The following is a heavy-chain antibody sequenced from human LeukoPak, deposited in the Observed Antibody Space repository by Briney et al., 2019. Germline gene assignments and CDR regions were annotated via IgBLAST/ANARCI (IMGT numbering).Heavy chain of an antibody. CDR3: AKRGNDDRGLGNWLES. CDR2: IQSDGSNK. CDR1: EFTFSSYD. D-gene: IGHD1-1*01. V-gene: IGHV3-30*02. Sequence: GGSLRLSCAASEFTFSSYDMHWVRQAPGKGLEWVAFIQSDGSNKYYADSVKGRFTISRDTSKNTFYLQTNSLRAEDTAVYYCAKRGNDDRGLGNWLESWGQGTLVTVSS. J-gene: IGHJ5*01.